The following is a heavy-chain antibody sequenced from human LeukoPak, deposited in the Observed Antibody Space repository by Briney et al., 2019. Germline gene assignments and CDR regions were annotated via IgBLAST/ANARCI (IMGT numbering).Heavy chain of an antibody. J-gene: IGHJ4*02. CDR2: IYYSGST. D-gene: IGHD3-22*01. V-gene: IGHV4-39*07. CDR3: TVNYYDSSGYYLYFDY. CDR1: GGSISSSSYY. Sequence: SETLSLTCTVSGGSISSSSYYWGWIRQPPGKGLEWIGSIYYSGSTYYNPSLKSRVTISVDTSKNQLSLKLSSVTAAETAVYYCTVNYYDSSGYYLYFDYWGQGTLVTVSS.